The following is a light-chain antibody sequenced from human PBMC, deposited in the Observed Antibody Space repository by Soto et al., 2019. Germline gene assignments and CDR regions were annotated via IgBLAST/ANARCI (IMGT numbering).Light chain of an antibody. Sequence: ELVLTQSPATLSVSPGERATLSCRASQTLASNVAWYQQKPGQAPRLVIYDASTTASDAPARFSGSGSGPEFTLTITSLQSEDCARYYCQHYNTWPLSFGGGTQVEI. V-gene: IGKV3D-15*01. CDR1: QTLASN. CDR3: QHYNTWPLS. J-gene: IGKJ4*01. CDR2: DAS.